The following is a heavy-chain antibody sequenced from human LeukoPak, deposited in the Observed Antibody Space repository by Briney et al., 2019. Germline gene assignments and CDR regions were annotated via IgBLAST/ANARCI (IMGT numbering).Heavy chain of an antibody. CDR2: ISGSGGST. CDR1: GFTFSSYA. V-gene: IGHV3-23*01. D-gene: IGHD6-19*01. Sequence: PGGSLTLSCAASGFTFSSYAMSWLRQAPGKGLEWVSAISGSGGSTYYADSAKGRCTTTRDNSKNTLYLQMNSLRAEDTAVYYCAKDQSSGWSHDAFDIWGQGTMVTVSS. J-gene: IGHJ3*02. CDR3: AKDQSSGWSHDAFDI.